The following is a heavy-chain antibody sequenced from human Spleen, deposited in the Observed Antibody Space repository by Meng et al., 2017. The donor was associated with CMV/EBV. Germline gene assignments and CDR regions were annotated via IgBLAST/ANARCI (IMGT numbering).Heavy chain of an antibody. CDR2: LSYDGNNR. CDR1: GFSFSDYG. D-gene: IGHD3-10*01. CDR3: GRDLGYYGSGGDNYQYYGLDV. J-gene: IGHJ6*02. V-gene: IGHV3-30*03. Sequence: GGSLRLSCAASGFSFSDYGMHWVRQAPGKGLEWVAVLSYDGNNRYYADSVKGRFRISRDNSKSTLSLEMNRLRPVDTAVYYCGRDLGYYGSGGDNYQYYGLDVWGQGTTVTVSS.